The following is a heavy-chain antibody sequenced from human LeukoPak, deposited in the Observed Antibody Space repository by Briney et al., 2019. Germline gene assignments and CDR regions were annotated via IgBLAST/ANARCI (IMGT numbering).Heavy chain of an antibody. D-gene: IGHD3-22*01. CDR3: ARLKFYDSTGYSPGYYMDV. V-gene: IGHV4-4*07. J-gene: IGHJ6*03. CDR1: RGAIISYY. Sequence: PSGSLSLTRSVSRGAIISYYWSWIRQPAARGAACIGRIYPTGDTDYSPSLKARVTMSTELSKKQFSLRLRSVTAADTAVYYCARLKFYDSTGYSPGYYMDVWGKGTAVTVSS. CDR2: IYPTGDT.